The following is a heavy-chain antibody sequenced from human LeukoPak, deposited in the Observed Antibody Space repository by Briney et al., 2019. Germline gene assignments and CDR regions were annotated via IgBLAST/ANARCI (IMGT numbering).Heavy chain of an antibody. D-gene: IGHD3-10*01. CDR3: AARGSVRGVIITAAFDI. CDR1: GFSFNTYS. Sequence: GGSLRLSCAASGFSFNTYSMNWVRQAPGKGLEWVSSITDSGSSTYYPDSVKGRFTISGDNSKNTLFLQMHSLSAEDTAVYYCAARGSVRGVIITAAFDIWGQGTVVTVSS. CDR2: ITDSGSST. V-gene: IGHV3-23*01. J-gene: IGHJ3*02.